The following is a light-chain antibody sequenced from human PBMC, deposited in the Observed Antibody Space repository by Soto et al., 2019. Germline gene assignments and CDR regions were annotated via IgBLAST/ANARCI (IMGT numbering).Light chain of an antibody. CDR3: QQYGSSPRIT. Sequence: IQMTQSPSSLSASVGDRVAITCRASQRISTYLNWYQQKPGKAPKLLIYGASTRATGIPDRFSGSGSGTDFTLTISRLEPEDFAVYYCQQYGSSPRITFGQGTRLETK. CDR2: GAS. J-gene: IGKJ5*01. CDR1: QRISTY. V-gene: IGKV1-39*01.